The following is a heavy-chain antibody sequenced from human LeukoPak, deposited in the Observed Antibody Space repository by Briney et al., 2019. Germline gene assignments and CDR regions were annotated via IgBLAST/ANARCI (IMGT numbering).Heavy chain of an antibody. D-gene: IGHD2-15*01. J-gene: IGHJ4*02. Sequence: GGSLRLSCAASGFTFSSYSMNWVRQAPGKGLEWVSSISSSSSYIYYADSVKGRFTISRDNSKNTLYLQMKSLRAEDTAVYYCAKFARYCSGGSCYGFDYWGQGTLVTVSS. V-gene: IGHV3-21*04. CDR3: AKFARYCSGGSCYGFDY. CDR2: ISSSSSYI. CDR1: GFTFSSYS.